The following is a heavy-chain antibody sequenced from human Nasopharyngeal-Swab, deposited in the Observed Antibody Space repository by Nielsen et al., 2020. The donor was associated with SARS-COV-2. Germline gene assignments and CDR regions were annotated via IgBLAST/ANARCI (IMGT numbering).Heavy chain of an antibody. Sequence: ASGKVSCKASGYTFTSYAMHWGRQAPGQRLEWMGWINAGNGNTKYSQKFQGRVTITRDTSASTAYMELSSLRSEDTAVYYCARSSSPAAFDIWGQGTMVTVSS. CDR1: GYTFTSYA. CDR2: INAGNGNT. J-gene: IGHJ3*02. V-gene: IGHV1-3*01. CDR3: ARSSSPAAFDI.